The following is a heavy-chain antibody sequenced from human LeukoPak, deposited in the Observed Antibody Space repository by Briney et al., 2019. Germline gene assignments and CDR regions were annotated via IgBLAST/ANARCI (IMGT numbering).Heavy chain of an antibody. Sequence: ASVKVSCKAFGYTFTGYYMHWVRQAPGQGLEWMGWINPNSGGTNYAQKFQGRVTMTRDTSISTAYMELSRLRSDDTAVYYCASGYCSGGSCYSEYYGMDVWGQGTTVTVSS. CDR2: INPNSGGT. D-gene: IGHD2-15*01. CDR3: ASGYCSGGSCYSEYYGMDV. J-gene: IGHJ6*02. V-gene: IGHV1-2*02. CDR1: GYTFTGYY.